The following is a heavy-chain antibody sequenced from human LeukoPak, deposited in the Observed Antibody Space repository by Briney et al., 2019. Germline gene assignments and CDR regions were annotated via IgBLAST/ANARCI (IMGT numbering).Heavy chain of an antibody. CDR1: GYTFTGYY. V-gene: IGHV1-2*02. CDR2: INPNSGGT. J-gene: IGHJ5*02. D-gene: IGHD3-3*01. Sequence: GASVKVSCKASGYTFTGYYMHWVRQAPGQGLEWMGWINPNSGGTNYAQKFQGRVTMTRDTSISTAYMELSRLRSDDTAVYYCARPRGAIFGVVMYNWFDPWGQGTLVTVSS. CDR3: ARPRGAIFGVVMYNWFDP.